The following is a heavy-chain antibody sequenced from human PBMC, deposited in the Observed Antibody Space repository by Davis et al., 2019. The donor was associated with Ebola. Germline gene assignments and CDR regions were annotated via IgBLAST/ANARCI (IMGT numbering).Heavy chain of an antibody. CDR1: GYTFTSYY. CDR2: INAGNGNT. J-gene: IGHJ4*02. D-gene: IGHD6-6*01. CDR3: ARSSSGGYYFDY. Sequence: ASVKVSCKASGYTFTSYYMHWVRQAPGQRLEWMGWINAGNGNTKYSQKFQGRVTITRDTSASTAYMELSSLRSEDTAVYYCARSSSGGYYFDYWGQGTLVTVSS. V-gene: IGHV1-3*01.